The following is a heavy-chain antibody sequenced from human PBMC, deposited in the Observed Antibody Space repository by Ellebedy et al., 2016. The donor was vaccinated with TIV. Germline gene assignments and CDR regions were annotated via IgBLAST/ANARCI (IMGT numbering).Heavy chain of an antibody. Sequence: GESLKISCAASGFTFSSYAMHWVRQAPGKGLEWVAVISYDGSNKYYADSVKGRFTISRDNSKNTLYLQMNSLRAEDTAVYYCARTITFGGVIAYYYGMDVWGQGTTVTVSS. CDR3: ARTITFGGVIAYYYGMDV. CDR2: ISYDGSNK. CDR1: GFTFSSYA. J-gene: IGHJ6*02. V-gene: IGHV3-30*04. D-gene: IGHD3-16*02.